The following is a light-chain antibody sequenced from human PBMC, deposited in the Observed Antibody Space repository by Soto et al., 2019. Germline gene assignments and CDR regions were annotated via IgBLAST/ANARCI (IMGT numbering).Light chain of an antibody. V-gene: IGLV2-14*01. CDR3: SSYTSSTNYV. Sequence: QSVLTQPPSASVTPGQWVTISCSGSSSNIGNNYVFWYQQHPGKAPKLIIYEVSYRPSGISNRFSGSKSGNTASLTISGLQAEDEADYYCSSYTSSTNYVFGTGTKVTVL. J-gene: IGLJ1*01. CDR2: EVS. CDR1: SSNIGNNY.